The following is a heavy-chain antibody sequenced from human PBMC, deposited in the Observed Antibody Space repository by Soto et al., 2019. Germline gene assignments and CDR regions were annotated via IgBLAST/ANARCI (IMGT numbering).Heavy chain of an antibody. D-gene: IGHD3-22*01. CDR1: GFTFSYYS. CDR2: ISSSMSYI. V-gene: IGHV3-21*01. J-gene: IGHJ6*02. Sequence: EVQLVESGGGLVKPGGSLRLSCAASGFTFSYYSMNWVRQAPGKGLEWVSSISSSMSYISYADSVKGRFTISRDNAKNSLHLQMNSLRAEDTAVYYCARVVDYYDPYYYYGMDVWGQGTTVTVSS. CDR3: ARVVDYYDPYYYYGMDV.